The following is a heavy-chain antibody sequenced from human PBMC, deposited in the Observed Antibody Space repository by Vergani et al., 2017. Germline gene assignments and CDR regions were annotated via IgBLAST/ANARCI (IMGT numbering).Heavy chain of an antibody. CDR1: GYTFTSYY. CDR3: TRVXSAEEELPIGAFDY. V-gene: IGHV1-46*01. CDR2: INPSGGST. Sequence: QVQLVQSGAEVKKPGASVKVSCKASGYTFTSYYMHWVRQAPGQGLEWMGIINPSGGSTSYAQKFQGRVTMTRDTSTSTVYMELSSLRSEDTAVYYCTRVXSAEEELPIGAFDYWGQGTLVTVSS. D-gene: IGHD1-26*01. J-gene: IGHJ4*02.